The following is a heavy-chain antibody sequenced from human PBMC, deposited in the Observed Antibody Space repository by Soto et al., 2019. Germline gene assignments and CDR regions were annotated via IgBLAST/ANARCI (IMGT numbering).Heavy chain of an antibody. V-gene: IGHV3-30*18. CDR2: ISYDGSNK. CDR1: GFTFSSYG. J-gene: IGHJ5*02. Sequence: GGSLRLSCAASGFTFSSYGMHWVRQAPGKGLEWVAVISYDGSNKYYADSVKGRFTISRDNSKNTLYLQMNSLRAEDTAVYYCAKDRSLAGSDAPWFDPWGQGTLVTVSS. CDR3: AKDRSLAGSDAPWFDP. D-gene: IGHD6-19*01.